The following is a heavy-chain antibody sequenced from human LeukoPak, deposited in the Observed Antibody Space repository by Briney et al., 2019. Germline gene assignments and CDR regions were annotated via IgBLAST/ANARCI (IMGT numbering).Heavy chain of an antibody. CDR3: ARDGSNSGAVDAFDI. V-gene: IGHV1-69*04. CDR2: IIPILGIA. CDR1: GGTFSSYA. Sequence: SVKVSCKASGGTFSSYAISWVRQAPGQGLEWMGRIIPILGIANYAQKFQGRVTITADKSTSTAYMELSSLRSEDTAVYYCARDGSNSGAVDAFDIWGQGTMVTVSS. D-gene: IGHD1-26*01. J-gene: IGHJ3*02.